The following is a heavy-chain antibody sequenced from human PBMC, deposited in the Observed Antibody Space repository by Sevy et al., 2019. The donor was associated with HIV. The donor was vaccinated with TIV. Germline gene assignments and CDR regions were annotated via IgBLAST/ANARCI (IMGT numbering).Heavy chain of an antibody. CDR2: FDPEEDER. D-gene: IGHD2-8*02. V-gene: IGHV1-24*01. CDR1: GDILSELS. J-gene: IGHJ1*01. Sequence: ASVKVSCKVSGDILSELSMTWVRQAPGKGLEWMGGFDPEEDERIYAEKFQGRVTMTEDTSTDTAYMELSGLRSEDTAVYYCATETLVSSLEDEYFHRWGQGTLVTVSS. CDR3: ATETLVSSLEDEYFHR.